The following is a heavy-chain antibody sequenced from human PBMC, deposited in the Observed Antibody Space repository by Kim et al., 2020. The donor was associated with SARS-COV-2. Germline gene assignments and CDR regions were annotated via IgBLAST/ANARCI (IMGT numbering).Heavy chain of an antibody. V-gene: IGHV4-39*01. CDR2: IYYSGST. CDR3: ARYSGYDYGGTNFDY. Sequence: SETLSLTCTVSGGSISSSSYYWGWIRQPPGKGLEWIGSIYYSGSTYYNPSLKSRVTISVDTSKNQFSLKLSSVTAADTAVYYCARYSGYDYGGTNFDYWGQGTLVTVSS. J-gene: IGHJ4*02. CDR1: GGSISSSSYY. D-gene: IGHD5-12*01.